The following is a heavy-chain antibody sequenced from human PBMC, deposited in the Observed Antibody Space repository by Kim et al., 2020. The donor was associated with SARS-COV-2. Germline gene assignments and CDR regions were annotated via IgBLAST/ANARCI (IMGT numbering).Heavy chain of an antibody. Sequence: PPLKSRVTISVDKSKNQFSLKLSSGTAADTAVYYCARSITIFGVVITFDYWGQGTLVTVSS. D-gene: IGHD3-3*01. V-gene: IGHV4-4*02. CDR3: ARSITIFGVVITFDY. J-gene: IGHJ4*02.